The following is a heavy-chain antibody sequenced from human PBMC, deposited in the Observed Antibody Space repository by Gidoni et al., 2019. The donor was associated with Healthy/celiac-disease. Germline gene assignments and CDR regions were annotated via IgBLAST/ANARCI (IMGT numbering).Heavy chain of an antibody. J-gene: IGHJ4*02. Sequence: VSLRLSCAASGFTFSSYAMSWVRQAPGKGLEWVSALSGSGGSTSYADSVKGRFTISRDNSKNTLYLQMNSLRAEDTAVYYCAKRGTTYYYDSSGYYYSYWGQGTLVTVSS. CDR2: LSGSGGST. CDR1: GFTFSSYA. V-gene: IGHV3-23*01. CDR3: AKRGTTYYYDSSGYYYSY. D-gene: IGHD3-22*01.